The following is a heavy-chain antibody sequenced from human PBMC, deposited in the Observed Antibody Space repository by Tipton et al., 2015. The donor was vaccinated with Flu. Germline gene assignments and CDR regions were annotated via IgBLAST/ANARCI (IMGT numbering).Heavy chain of an antibody. Sequence: TLSLTCTVSGGSISSDYWSWIRQPPGKGLEWIGSILYSGIPKNNPSLKSRVTLSGDTSKNQFSLQLRSVTDADTAVYYCARVLGNSHSYGMDVWGQGTTVTVSS. J-gene: IGHJ6*02. V-gene: IGHV4-59*01. CDR1: GGSISSDY. CDR3: ARVLGNSHSYGMDV. D-gene: IGHD1-1*01. CDR2: ILYSGIP.